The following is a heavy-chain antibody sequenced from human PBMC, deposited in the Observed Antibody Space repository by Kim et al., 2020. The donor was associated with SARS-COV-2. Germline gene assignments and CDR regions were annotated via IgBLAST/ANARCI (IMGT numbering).Heavy chain of an antibody. CDR3: AKDEVRDPTAGYFDY. CDR2: ISGSGGST. Sequence: GGSLRLSCAASGFTFSSYAMSWVRQAPGKGLEWVSAISGSGGSTYYADSVKGRFTISRDNSKNTLYLQMNSLRAEDTAVYYCAKDEVRDPTAGYFDYWGQGTLVTVSS. CDR1: GFTFSSYA. V-gene: IGHV3-23*01. J-gene: IGHJ4*02. D-gene: IGHD3-10*01.